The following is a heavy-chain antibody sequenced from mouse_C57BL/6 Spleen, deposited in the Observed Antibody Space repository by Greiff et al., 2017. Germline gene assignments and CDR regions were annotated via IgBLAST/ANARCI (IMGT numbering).Heavy chain of an antibody. J-gene: IGHJ4*01. CDR1: GYTFTSYW. CDR2: IYPSDSET. CDR3: ARLRRGALES. V-gene: IGHV1-61*01. Sequence: VQLQQPGAELVRPGSSVKLSCKASGYTFTSYWMDWVKQRPGQGLEWIGNIYPSDSETHYNQKFKDKATLTVEKSSSTAYMQLSSLPSEESALSYCARLRRGALESCGLETSDT.